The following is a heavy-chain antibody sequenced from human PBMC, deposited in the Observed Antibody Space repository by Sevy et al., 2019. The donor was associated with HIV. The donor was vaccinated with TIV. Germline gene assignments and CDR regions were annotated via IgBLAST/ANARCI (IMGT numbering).Heavy chain of an antibody. Sequence: GGSLRLSCIASGFIFSNYEMNWVSQAPGKGLESVSYITSSGSTKHYADSVKGRFTISRDNGKNSIYLQMNSLRAEDTAVYYCARATYYYDTSGPYFFDFWGQGTLVTVSS. J-gene: IGHJ4*02. CDR2: ITSSGSTK. CDR3: ARATYYYDTSGPYFFDF. D-gene: IGHD3-22*01. V-gene: IGHV3-48*03. CDR1: GFIFSNYE.